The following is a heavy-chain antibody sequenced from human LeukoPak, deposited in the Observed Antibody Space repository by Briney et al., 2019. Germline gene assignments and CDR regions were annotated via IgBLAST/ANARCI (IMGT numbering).Heavy chain of an antibody. CDR2: IYYSGST. J-gene: IGHJ2*01. CDR3: ARHGSSRPYWYFDL. V-gene: IGHV4-59*08. D-gene: IGHD3-10*01. Sequence: NTSETLSLTCTVSGGSISSYYWSWIRQPPGKGLEWIGYIYYSGSTNYNPSLKSRVTISVDTSKNQFSLKLSSVTAADTVVYYRARHGSSRPYWYFDLWGRGTLVTVSS. CDR1: GGSISSYY.